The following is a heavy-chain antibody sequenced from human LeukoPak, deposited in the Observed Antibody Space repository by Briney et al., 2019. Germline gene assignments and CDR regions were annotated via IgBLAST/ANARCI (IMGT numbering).Heavy chain of an antibody. J-gene: IGHJ4*02. Sequence: PSETLSLTCTVSGGSISSSSYYWGWIRQPPGKGLEWIGSIYYSGSTYYNPSLKSRVTISVDTSKNQFSLKLSSVTAADTAVYYCARNPNYSELPDYFDYWGQGTLVTVSS. CDR1: GGSISSSSYY. V-gene: IGHV4-39*07. CDR2: IYYSGST. D-gene: IGHD2-21*01. CDR3: ARNPNYSELPDYFDY.